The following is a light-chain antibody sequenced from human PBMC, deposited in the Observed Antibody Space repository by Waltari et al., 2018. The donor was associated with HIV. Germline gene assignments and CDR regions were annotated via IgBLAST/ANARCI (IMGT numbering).Light chain of an antibody. J-gene: IGLJ1*01. CDR3: AAWGDSLTSFV. V-gene: IGLV1-47*01. Sequence: QSVLTPPPSASETPGQRVTISCSGSSSNIGSNYVYWYHHLPGTAPKLLSYRNNQRPSGVPDRFSGSKSGTSASLAISGLRSEDEADYYCAAWGDSLTSFVFGTGTKVTVL. CDR1: SSNIGSNY. CDR2: RNN.